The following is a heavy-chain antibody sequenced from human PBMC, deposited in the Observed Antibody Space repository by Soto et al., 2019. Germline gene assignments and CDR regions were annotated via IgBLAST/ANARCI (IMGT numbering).Heavy chain of an antibody. J-gene: IGHJ5*02. V-gene: IGHV4-59*01. Sequence: QVQLQESGPGLVKPLETLSLTCTVSGGSISSYYWSWIRQPPGKGLEWIGYIYYSGSTNYNPSLKSRVTISVDTSKNQFSLKLSSVTAADTAVYYCARGARWFDPWGQGTLVTVSS. CDR2: IYYSGST. CDR3: ARGARWFDP. CDR1: GGSISSYY.